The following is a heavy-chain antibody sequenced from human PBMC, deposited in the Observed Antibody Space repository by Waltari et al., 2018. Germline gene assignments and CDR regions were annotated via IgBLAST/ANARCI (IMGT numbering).Heavy chain of an antibody. Sequence: QFQLVESGGGVVQPGRSLRLSCAASGFIAGNGNMHWVRQTPGHGLQWVAAISHDGSNKDYADSVKSRFTVSRDNSNNTLYLQINSLRADDTGIYFCVKYSGFDYFFDYWGQGTLVTVSS. D-gene: IGHD5-12*01. V-gene: IGHV3-30*18. CDR3: VKYSGFDYFFDY. J-gene: IGHJ4*02. CDR1: GFIAGNGN. CDR2: ISHDGSNK.